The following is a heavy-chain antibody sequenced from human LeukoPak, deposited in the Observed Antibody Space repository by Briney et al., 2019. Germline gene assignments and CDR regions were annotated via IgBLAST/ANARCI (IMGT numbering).Heavy chain of an antibody. Sequence: GGSLRLSCAASGFTVSSNYMSWVRQAPGKGLEWVSVIYSGGSTYYADSVKGRFTIPRHNSKNSLYLQMNSLRAEDTAVYYCARSLTWIQLRLVHYWGQGTLVTVSS. CDR2: IYSGGST. D-gene: IGHD5-18*01. J-gene: IGHJ4*02. V-gene: IGHV3-53*01. CDR3: ARSLTWIQLRLVHY. CDR1: GFTVSSNY.